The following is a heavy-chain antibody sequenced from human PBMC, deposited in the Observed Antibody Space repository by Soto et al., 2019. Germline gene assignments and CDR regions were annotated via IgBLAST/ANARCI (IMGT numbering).Heavy chain of an antibody. CDR1: GFTFSSYA. Sequence: TGGSLRLSCAASGFTFSSYAMHWVRQAPGKGLEWVAVISYDGSNKYYADSVKGRFTISRDNSENTLYLQMNSLRAEDTAVYYCARDLPATYYYGMDVWGQGTTVTVSS. J-gene: IGHJ6*02. V-gene: IGHV3-30-3*01. CDR2: ISYDGSNK. CDR3: ARDLPATYYYGMDV.